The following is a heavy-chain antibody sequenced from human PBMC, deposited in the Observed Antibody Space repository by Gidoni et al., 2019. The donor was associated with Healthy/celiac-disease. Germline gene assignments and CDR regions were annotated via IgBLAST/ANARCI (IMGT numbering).Heavy chain of an antibody. CDR3: ARVVAATQYYYYYYMDV. V-gene: IGHV3-30*03. Sequence: QVQLVESGGGVVQPGRSLRLSCAASGFTFSSYGMHWVRQAPGKWLEWVAVIEDDGSNKYYADSVKGRFTISRDNSKNTLYLQMNSLRAEDTAVYYCARVVAATQYYYYYYMDVWGKGTTVTVSS. CDR2: IEDDGSNK. J-gene: IGHJ6*03. D-gene: IGHD2-15*01. CDR1: GFTFSSYG.